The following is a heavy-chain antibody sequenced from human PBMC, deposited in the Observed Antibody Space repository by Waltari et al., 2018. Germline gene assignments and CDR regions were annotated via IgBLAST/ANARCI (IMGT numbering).Heavy chain of an antibody. Sequence: QLQLQESGPGLVKPSETLSLTCPVSGGSISSSSYYWGWIRQPPGKGLEWIGSIYYSGRNYDHPSRKRRVTISVETSKNQFSLKLSSVTAADTAVYDCARERYCSSTSCYSYYYYGMDVWGQGTTVTVSS. V-gene: IGHV4-39*02. D-gene: IGHD2-2*01. J-gene: IGHJ6*02. CDR2: IYYSGRN. CDR1: GGSISSSSYY. CDR3: ARERYCSSTSCYSYYYYGMDV.